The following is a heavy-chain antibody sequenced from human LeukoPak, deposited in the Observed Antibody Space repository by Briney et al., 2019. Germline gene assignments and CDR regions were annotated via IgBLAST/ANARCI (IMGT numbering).Heavy chain of an antibody. V-gene: IGHV1-2*02. CDR1: GYTFTGYC. CDR2: INPNSGGT. CDR3: ARMPGIAAAGTGAFDI. J-gene: IGHJ3*02. Sequence: ASVKVSCKASGYTFTGYCMHWVRQAPGQGLEWMGWINPNSGGTNYAQKFQGRVTMTRDTSISTAYMELSRLRSDDTAVYYCARMPGIAAAGTGAFDIWGQGTMVTVSS. D-gene: IGHD6-13*01.